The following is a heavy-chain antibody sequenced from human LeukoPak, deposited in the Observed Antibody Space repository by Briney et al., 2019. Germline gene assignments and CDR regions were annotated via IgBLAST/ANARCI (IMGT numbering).Heavy chain of an antibody. Sequence: ASVKVSCKASGYTFTNYGISWVRQAPGQGLEWMGWISAYNGNTNYAQKLQGRVTMTTDTSTSTAYMELRSLRSDDTAVHSCARVSQYCTGTSCHDYWGQGTLVTVSS. CDR1: GYTFTNYG. J-gene: IGHJ4*02. CDR3: ARVSQYCTGTSCHDY. CDR2: ISAYNGNT. D-gene: IGHD2-2*01. V-gene: IGHV1-18*01.